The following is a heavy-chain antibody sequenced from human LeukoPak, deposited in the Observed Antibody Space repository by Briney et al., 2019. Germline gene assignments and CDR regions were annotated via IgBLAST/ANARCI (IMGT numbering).Heavy chain of an antibody. Sequence: GGSLRLSCAASGSTFSSYAIHWVRQAPGKGLEYVSAISSNGGSTYYANSVKGRFTISRDNSKNTLYLQMGSLRPEDTAVYHCARDFHWGQGTLVTVSS. CDR1: GSTFSSYA. CDR2: ISSNGGST. V-gene: IGHV3-64*01. D-gene: IGHD2/OR15-2a*01. CDR3: ARDFH. J-gene: IGHJ4*02.